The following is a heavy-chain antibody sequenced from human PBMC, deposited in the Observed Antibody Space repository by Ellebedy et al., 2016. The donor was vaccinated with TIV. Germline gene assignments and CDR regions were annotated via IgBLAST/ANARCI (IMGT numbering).Heavy chain of an antibody. CDR2: ISYDGSNK. V-gene: IGHV3-30*18. Sequence: GESLKISCAASGFTFSSYGIHRVRQAPGKGLEWVAVISYDGSNKYYADSVKGRFTISRDNSKNTLYLQMNSLRAEDTAVYYCAKSADSGSYHDAFDIWGQGTMVTVSS. D-gene: IGHD1-26*01. CDR1: GFTFSSYG. CDR3: AKSADSGSYHDAFDI. J-gene: IGHJ3*02.